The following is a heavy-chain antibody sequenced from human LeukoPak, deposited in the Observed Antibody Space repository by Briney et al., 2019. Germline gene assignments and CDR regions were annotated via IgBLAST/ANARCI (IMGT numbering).Heavy chain of an antibody. V-gene: IGHV1-69*05. CDR3: ARAPRSWGFDY. CDR2: IIPIFGTA. CDR1: GRTFSSYA. Sequence: SVKVSCKASGRTFSSYAISWVRQAPGQGLEWMGGIIPIFGTANYAQKFQGRVTMTRSASINTAYMELTNLRSEDTAVYYCARAPRSWGFDYWGQGTLVTVSS. J-gene: IGHJ4*02. D-gene: IGHD7-27*01.